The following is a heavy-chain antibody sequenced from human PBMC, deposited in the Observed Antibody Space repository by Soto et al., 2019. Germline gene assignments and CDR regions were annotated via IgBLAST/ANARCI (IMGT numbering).Heavy chain of an antibody. Sequence: SQTLSLTCAISGDSVSSNSAAWNWIRQSPSRGLEWLGRTYYRSKWYNDYAVSVKSRITINPDKSKNQCSLQLNSVTPEDTAVYYCAGDWLLAGGMDVWGQGTTVTVSS. CDR3: AGDWLLAGGMDV. J-gene: IGHJ6*02. CDR2: TYYRSKWYN. D-gene: IGHD3-9*01. CDR1: GDSVSSNSAA. V-gene: IGHV6-1*01.